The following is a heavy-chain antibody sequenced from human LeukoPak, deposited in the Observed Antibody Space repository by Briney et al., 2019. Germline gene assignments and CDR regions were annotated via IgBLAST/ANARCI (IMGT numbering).Heavy chain of an antibody. D-gene: IGHD6-19*01. V-gene: IGHV3-23*01. CDR2: ISGSGGST. Sequence: GGSLRLSCAASGFTVSSYAMSWVRQAPGKGLEWVSSISGSGGSTYYADSVKGRFTISRDNSKNPLYLQMNSLRAEHTAVYYCAKVRAVAGTIACWGQGPLVTASS. J-gene: IGHJ4*02. CDR3: AKVRAVAGTIAC. CDR1: GFTVSSYA.